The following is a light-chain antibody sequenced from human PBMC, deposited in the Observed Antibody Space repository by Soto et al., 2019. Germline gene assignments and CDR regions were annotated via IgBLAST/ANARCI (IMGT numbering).Light chain of an antibody. CDR3: QSYDSSLSVVV. Sequence: QSVLTQPPSVSGAPGQRITISCTGTSSNIGPGYNVHWYQHVPGRAPKLLIYDNNNRPSGVPDRSSGSKAGTSASLAITGLQAADEADYYCQSYDSSLSVVVFGGGTKLTVL. V-gene: IGLV1-40*01. CDR2: DNN. J-gene: IGLJ2*01. CDR1: SSNIGPGYN.